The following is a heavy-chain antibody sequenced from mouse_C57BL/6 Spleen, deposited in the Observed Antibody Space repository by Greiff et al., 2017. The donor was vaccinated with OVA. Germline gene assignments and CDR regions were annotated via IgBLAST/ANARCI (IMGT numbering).Heavy chain of an antibody. J-gene: IGHJ3*01. CDR3: ARGWEFAWFAY. D-gene: IGHD4-1*01. V-gene: IGHV3-6*01. CDR2: ISYDGSN. Sequence: EVKLVESGPGLVKPSQSLSLTCSVTGYSITSGYYWNWIRQFPGNKLEWMGYISYDGSNNYNPSLKNRISITRDTSKNQFFLKLNSVTTEDTATYYCARGWEFAWFAYWGQGTLVTVSA. CDR1: GYSITSGYY.